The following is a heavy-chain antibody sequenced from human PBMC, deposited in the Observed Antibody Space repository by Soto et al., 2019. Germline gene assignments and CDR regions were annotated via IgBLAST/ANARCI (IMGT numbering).Heavy chain of an antibody. CDR2: ISHSGGDT. CDR3: ATLIFCSSTSCYRREGSY. V-gene: IGHV3-23*01. Sequence: EVQLLESGGGLVQPGGSLRLSCAASGFTFSSYGMSWVRQAPGKGLEWVSAISHSGGDTYYADSVKGRFAISRDNSKNTQYLQMNSLRPEDTAVYYCATLIFCSSTSCYRREGSYWGQGTLVTVSS. J-gene: IGHJ4*02. CDR1: GFTFSSYG. D-gene: IGHD2-2*02.